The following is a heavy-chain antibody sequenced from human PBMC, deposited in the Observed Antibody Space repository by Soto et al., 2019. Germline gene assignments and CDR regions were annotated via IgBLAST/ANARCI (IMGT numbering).Heavy chain of an antibody. Sequence: QITLKESGPTLVNPTQTLTLTCIFSGFSLTTSEVGVAWIRQSPGKALEWLALMYWDGDKRYSPFLKSRLTIXKXXSNNQVVLTLTNMDPVDTGSYHRAHSACRRAGMDAWGQVTTVTGSS. V-gene: IGHV2-5*02. CDR1: GFSLTTSEVG. J-gene: IGHJ6*02. CDR2: MYWDGDK. CDR3: AHSACRRAGMDA.